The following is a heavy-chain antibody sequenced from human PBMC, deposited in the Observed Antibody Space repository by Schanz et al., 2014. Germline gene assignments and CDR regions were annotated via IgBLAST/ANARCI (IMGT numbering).Heavy chain of an antibody. CDR1: GFTFDDYA. V-gene: IGHV3-23*04. J-gene: IGHJ4*02. D-gene: IGHD2-15*01. CDR2: ISGSGGSA. Sequence: VQLVESGGGVVQPGGSLRLSCAASGFTFDDYAMHWVRQAPGKGLEWVSGISGSGGSAYDADSVKGRFTISRDNSKNTLYLQMNSLRAEDTAVYYCARDLGGGQTDYWGQGTLVTVSS. CDR3: ARDLGGGQTDY.